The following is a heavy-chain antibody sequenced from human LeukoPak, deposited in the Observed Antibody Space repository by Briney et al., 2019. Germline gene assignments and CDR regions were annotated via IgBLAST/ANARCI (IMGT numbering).Heavy chain of an antibody. D-gene: IGHD4-11*01. J-gene: IGHJ6*03. CDR1: GGTFSSYA. V-gene: IGHV1-69*05. Sequence: SVKVSCKASGGTFSSYAISWVRQAPGQGLEWMGGIIPIFGTANYAQKFQGRVTITTDESTSTTYMELSSLRSEDTAVYYCARGVTYAYYMDVWGKGTTVTVSS. CDR2: IIPIFGTA. CDR3: ARGVTYAYYMDV.